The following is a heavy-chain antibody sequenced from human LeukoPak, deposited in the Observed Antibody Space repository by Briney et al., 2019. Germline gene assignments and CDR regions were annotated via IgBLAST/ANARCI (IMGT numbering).Heavy chain of an antibody. J-gene: IGHJ4*02. V-gene: IGHV3-11*04. CDR1: GFSFTTYF. D-gene: IGHD1-7*01. CDR3: SGEARRNYHVFDS. CDR2: ITNSGRST. Sequence: GGSLRLSCEASGFSFTTYFISWIRQAPGKGLEWVGYITNSGRSTNYADAVKGRFTISRDNAKKSVYLEMTDLRAEDTAVYYLSGEARRNYHVFDSWGQGTLVTVSS.